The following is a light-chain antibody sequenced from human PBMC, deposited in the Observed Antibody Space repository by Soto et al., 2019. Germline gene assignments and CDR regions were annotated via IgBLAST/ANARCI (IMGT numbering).Light chain of an antibody. CDR1: QSVSSSY. CDR2: GAS. CDR3: QHYGRSTWT. Sequence: EIVLTQSPGTLSLSPGERATLSCRASQSVSSSYLAWYQQKPGQAPRPLIYGASSSATGIPDRFSGSGSGTDFTLTISILQPEDFAVYYCQHYGRSTWTFGQGIKVEIK. J-gene: IGKJ1*01. V-gene: IGKV3-20*01.